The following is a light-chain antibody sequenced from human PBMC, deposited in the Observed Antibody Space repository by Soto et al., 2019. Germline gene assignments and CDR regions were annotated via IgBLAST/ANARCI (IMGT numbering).Light chain of an antibody. J-gene: IGKJ2*01. CDR1: QSISTW. CDR3: QQYDSYSKT. CDR2: KAS. V-gene: IGKV1-5*03. Sequence: IQMTQSPSTLSASVGDRVTFTCRASQSISTWLAWYQQKPGKAPKLLIYKASTLEVGVPSRFSGSGSGTEFTLTISTLQPSDFATYFCQQYDSYSKTFGQGTQLEIK.